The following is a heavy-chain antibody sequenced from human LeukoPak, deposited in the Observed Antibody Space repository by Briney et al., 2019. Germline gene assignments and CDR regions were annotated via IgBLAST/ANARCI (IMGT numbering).Heavy chain of an antibody. Sequence: PSETPSLTCTVSGGSISSGDYYWSWIRQPPGKGLEWIAYMYYSGSPYYNPSLKSRVTMSAGASKNQLSLKLSSVTAADTAVYYCARPYYYDSRIDPWGQGILVTVSS. CDR3: ARPYYYDSRIDP. CDR2: MYYSGSP. D-gene: IGHD3-22*01. V-gene: IGHV4-30-4*01. CDR1: GGSISSGDYY. J-gene: IGHJ5*02.